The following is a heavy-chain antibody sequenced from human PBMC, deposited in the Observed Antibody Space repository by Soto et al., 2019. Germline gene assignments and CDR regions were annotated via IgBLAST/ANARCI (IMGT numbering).Heavy chain of an antibody. V-gene: IGHV1-69*12. J-gene: IGHJ6*02. CDR3: ASPTKPLYYYYGMDV. D-gene: IGHD1-1*01. CDR1: GGTFSSYA. Sequence: QVQLVQSGAEVKKPGSSVKVSCKASGGTFSSYAIIWVRQAPGQGLEWMGGIIPIFGTANYAQKFQGRVTITADESTSTAYMKLSSLRSEDTAVYYCASPTKPLYYYYGMDVWGQGTTVTVSS. CDR2: IIPIFGTA.